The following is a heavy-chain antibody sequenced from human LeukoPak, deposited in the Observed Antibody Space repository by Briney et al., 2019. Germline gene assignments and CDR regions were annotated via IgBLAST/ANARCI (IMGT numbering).Heavy chain of an antibody. D-gene: IGHD3-3*01. J-gene: IGHJ4*02. CDR3: ARGFSRMEWDQDY. CDR1: GGTFSSYA. CDR2: IIPIFGTA. V-gene: IGHV1-69*05. Sequence: SVKVSCKASGGTFSSYAISWVRQAPGQGLEWMGGIIPIFGTANYAQKFQGRVTITRNTSISTAYMELSSLRSEDTAVYYCARGFSRMEWDQDYWGQGTLVTVSS.